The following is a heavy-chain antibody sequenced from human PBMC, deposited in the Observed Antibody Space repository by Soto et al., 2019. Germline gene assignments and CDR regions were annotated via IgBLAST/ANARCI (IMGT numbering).Heavy chain of an antibody. J-gene: IGHJ3*02. V-gene: IGHV3-30*18. CDR1: GLSISKHG. CDR2: ISHDGSNK. CDR3: AKDRLRAGGLVPIALDAFDT. Sequence: GGSLRLSCVASGLSISKHGMHWVRQAPGKGLEWVAVISHDGSNKKYVDSVKGRFTISRDNSKNRLYLQMNFLRPEDTAVYYCAKDRLRAGGLVPIALDAFDTWGQGTMVTVSS. D-gene: IGHD6-19*01.